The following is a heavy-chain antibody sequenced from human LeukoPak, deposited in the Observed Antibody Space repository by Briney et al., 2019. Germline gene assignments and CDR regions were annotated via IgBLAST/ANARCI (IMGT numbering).Heavy chain of an antibody. Sequence: ASVKVSCKASGYTFTDYYMHWVRQAPGQGLEWMGWINPNSGGTNSAQKFQGRVTMARDTSISTAYMELSRLRSDDTAVYYCARHMITFGGVPLYGMDVWGQGTTVTVSS. D-gene: IGHD3-16*01. V-gene: IGHV1-2*02. CDR1: GYTFTDYY. J-gene: IGHJ6*02. CDR3: ARHMITFGGVPLYGMDV. CDR2: INPNSGGT.